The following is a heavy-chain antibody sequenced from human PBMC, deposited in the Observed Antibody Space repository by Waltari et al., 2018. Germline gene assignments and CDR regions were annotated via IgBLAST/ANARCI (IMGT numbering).Heavy chain of an antibody. V-gene: IGHV3-23*03. CDR2: IYSGGSST. CDR3: AKGASAGVGAIFGVVIKT. Sequence: EVQLLESGGGLVQPGGSLRLSCAAYGFTFSSYAMGWFRQAPGKGLEWVSVIYSGGSSTYYADSVKGRFTISRDNSKNTLYLQMNSLRAEDTAVYYCAKGASAGVGAIFGVVIKTWGQGTLVTVSS. J-gene: IGHJ5*02. CDR1: GFTFSSYA. D-gene: IGHD3-3*01.